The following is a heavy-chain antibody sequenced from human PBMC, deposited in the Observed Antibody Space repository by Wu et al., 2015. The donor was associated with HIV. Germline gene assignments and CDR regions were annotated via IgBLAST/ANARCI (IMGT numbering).Heavy chain of an antibody. CDR3: ARVSVRRRDCSGASCRVSILDAFNV. CDR2: VIPLFGVE. V-gene: IGHV1-69*05. D-gene: IGHD2-15*01. Sequence: QVQLVQSGAEVKKPGSSVKVSCKASGGTFSTYAISWVRQAPGQGLEWMGGVIPLFGVESYAQKFHDRVKITTDESSITAYMDLSGLSSDDTAMYYCARVSVRRRDCSGASCRVSILDAFNVWGQGTLVTVSS. J-gene: IGHJ3*01. CDR1: GGTFSTYA.